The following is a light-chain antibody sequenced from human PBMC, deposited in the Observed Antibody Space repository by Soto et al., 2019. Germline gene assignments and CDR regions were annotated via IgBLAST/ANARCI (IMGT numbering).Light chain of an antibody. Sequence: EIVLTQSPATLSLSPLERANLSCRASQSVGNNLAWYQQTPGQAPGLLIYEASTRATGIPDRFSGSGSGTDFTLTISRLEPEDFAVYYCQQRGTCGGGTKVDIK. CDR2: EAS. V-gene: IGKV3-11*01. CDR1: QSVGNN. J-gene: IGKJ4*01. CDR3: QQRGT.